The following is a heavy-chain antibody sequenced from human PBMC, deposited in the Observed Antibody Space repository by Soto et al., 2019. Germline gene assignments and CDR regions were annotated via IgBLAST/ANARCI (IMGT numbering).Heavy chain of an antibody. D-gene: IGHD5-18*01. CDR2: ISGSGVTT. J-gene: IGHJ4*02. CDR3: AKDVDVAMVTYFVY. CDR1: GVTFSSYG. V-gene: IGHV3-23*01. Sequence: EVELLESGGGLVQPGGSLRLSCAASGVTFSSYGMSWVRQAPGKGLEWVAGISGSGVTTYHADSVKGRFTISRDNYKNTLYLQMNSLSAEDTAVYYCAKDVDVAMVTYFVYWGQGTLVTVSS.